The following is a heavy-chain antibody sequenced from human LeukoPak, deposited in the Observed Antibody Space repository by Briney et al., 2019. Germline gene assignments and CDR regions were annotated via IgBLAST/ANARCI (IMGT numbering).Heavy chain of an antibody. Sequence: ASVKVSCKASGYTFTDYYLHWVRQAPGQGLEWMGWMNPNSGNTGYAQKFQGRVTITRNTSISTAYMELSSLRSEDTAVYYCARGRIVGATTVDYWGQGTLVTVSS. J-gene: IGHJ4*02. CDR3: ARGRIVGATTVDY. V-gene: IGHV1-8*03. CDR2: MNPNSGNT. CDR1: GYTFTDYY. D-gene: IGHD1-26*01.